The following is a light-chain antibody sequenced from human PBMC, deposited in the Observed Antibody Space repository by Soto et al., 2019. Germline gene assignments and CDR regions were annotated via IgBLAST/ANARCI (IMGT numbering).Light chain of an antibody. CDR3: QQRSNWLT. CDR1: QSVSSY. CDR2: DAS. Sequence: EIVLTQSPATLSLSPGERATLSCRASQSVSSYLAWYQQKPGQAPRLLIYDASNSATGIPARFSGSGSGTDFTLTISSLEPEDFPVYYCQQRSNWLTFGGGTKVEIK. V-gene: IGKV3-11*01. J-gene: IGKJ4*01.